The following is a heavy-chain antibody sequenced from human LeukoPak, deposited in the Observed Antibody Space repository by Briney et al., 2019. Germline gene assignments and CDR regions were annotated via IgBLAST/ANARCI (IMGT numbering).Heavy chain of an antibody. J-gene: IGHJ5*01. D-gene: IGHD1-26*01. Sequence: GGSLRLSCVASGFTFSTYNMLWVRQTPGKGLEWLFYINTAGSVVHSADSVKDRFTFSRDNAKNTLYLQMNSVRVEDTGTYYCGPVGLRGDWFDYWGQGTRVTVSS. CDR3: GPVGLRGDWFDY. V-gene: IGHV3-48*01. CDR1: GFTFSTYN. CDR2: INTAGSVV.